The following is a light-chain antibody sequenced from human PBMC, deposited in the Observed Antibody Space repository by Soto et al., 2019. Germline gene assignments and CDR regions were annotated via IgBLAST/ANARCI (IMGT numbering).Light chain of an antibody. J-gene: IGKJ5*01. CDR1: QSISSY. CDR2: AAS. V-gene: IGKV1-39*01. Sequence: DIQMTQSPSSLSASVGDRVTITCRASQSISSYLNWYQQKPGKAPKLLIYAASSLQSGVPSRFSGSGSGTEFTLTISSLQPDDFATYDCQQYENLPTFGQGTRLEIK. CDR3: QQYENLPT.